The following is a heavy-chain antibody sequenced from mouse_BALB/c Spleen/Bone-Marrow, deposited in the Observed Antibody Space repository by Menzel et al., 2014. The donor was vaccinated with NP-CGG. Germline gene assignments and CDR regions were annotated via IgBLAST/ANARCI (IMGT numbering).Heavy chain of an antibody. V-gene: IGHV1-9*01. Sequence: QVHVKQSGAELMKPGASVKISCKATGYTFNSYWIEWVKQRPGRGLECIGEILPGSGRTNYNEKFMGKATLTADTTSNTAYMQLSSLTSEDSAVYYCARGLLQPYYAMDSWGQGTSVTVSS. CDR2: ILPGSGRT. J-gene: IGHJ4*01. CDR3: ARGLLQPYYAMDS. CDR1: GYTFNSYW. D-gene: IGHD1-1*01.